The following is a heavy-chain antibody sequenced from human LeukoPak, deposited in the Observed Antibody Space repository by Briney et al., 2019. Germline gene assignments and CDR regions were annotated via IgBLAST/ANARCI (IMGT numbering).Heavy chain of an antibody. J-gene: IGHJ4*02. D-gene: IGHD3-22*01. CDR1: GGSISSYY. Sequence: SETLSLTCTVSGGSISSYYWSWIRQPPGKGLEWIGYIYYSGSTNYKPSLKSRVPISVDTSKNQFSLKLSSVTAADTPVYYCAGASYDSSGVHWGQGTLVTVSS. CDR2: IYYSGST. CDR3: AGASYDSSGVH. V-gene: IGHV4-59*01.